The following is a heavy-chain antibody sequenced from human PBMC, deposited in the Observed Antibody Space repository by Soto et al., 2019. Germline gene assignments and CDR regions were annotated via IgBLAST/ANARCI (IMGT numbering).Heavy chain of an antibody. D-gene: IGHD6-6*01. CDR3: AHSYSSSPDDGFDV. Sequence: QITLKESGQTLVKPTQILTMTCTFSGFSLTTRGVGVGWIRQPPGEAMEWLALIYWDDDERYSPSLRSRLTITKDTSKNQVVLPITNMEPVDTGTYYGAHSYSSSPDDGFDVWGQGTMVTVSS. CDR1: GFSLTTRGVG. J-gene: IGHJ3*01. V-gene: IGHV2-5*02. CDR2: IYWDDDE.